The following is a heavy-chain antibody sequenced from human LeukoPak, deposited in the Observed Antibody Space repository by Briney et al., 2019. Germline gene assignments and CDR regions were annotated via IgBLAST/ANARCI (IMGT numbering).Heavy chain of an antibody. CDR1: GFTFSTYS. CDR2: INDNGDTT. CDR3: ARRWYFDY. Sequence: GGSLRLSCAASGFTFSTYSMSWVRQTPEKGLEWVSVINDNGDTTFYADSVRGRFTISRDNSKNTLYLQMNSLRTEDTAVYYCARRWYFDYWGQGTLVTVSS. D-gene: IGHD6-13*01. V-gene: IGHV3-23*01. J-gene: IGHJ4*02.